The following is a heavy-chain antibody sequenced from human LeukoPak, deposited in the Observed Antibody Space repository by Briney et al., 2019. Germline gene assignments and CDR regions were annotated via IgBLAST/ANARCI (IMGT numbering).Heavy chain of an antibody. CDR2: IIPIFGTA. Sequence: SVNVSCKASGGTFSSYAISWVRQAPGQGLEWMGGIIPIFGTANYAQKFQGRVTITADESTSTAYMELSSLRSEDTAVYYCASYPLYGDLPYFDYWGQGTLVTVSS. CDR3: ASYPLYGDLPYFDY. D-gene: IGHD4-17*01. J-gene: IGHJ4*02. V-gene: IGHV1-69*13. CDR1: GGTFSSYA.